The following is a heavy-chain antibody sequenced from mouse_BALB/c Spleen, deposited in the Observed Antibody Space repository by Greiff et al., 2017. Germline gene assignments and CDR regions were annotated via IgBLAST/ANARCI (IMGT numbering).Heavy chain of an antibody. CDR1: GYTFTSYW. J-gene: IGHJ4*01. Sequence: QVQLQQSGAELAKPGASVKMSCKASGYTFTSYWMHWVKQRPGQGLEWIGYINPSTGYTEYNQKFKDKATLTADKSSSTAYMQLSSPTSEDSAVYYCVAYYGEDYWGQGTSVTVSS. CDR2: INPSTGYT. D-gene: IGHD1-2*01. CDR3: VAYYGEDY. V-gene: IGHV1-7*01.